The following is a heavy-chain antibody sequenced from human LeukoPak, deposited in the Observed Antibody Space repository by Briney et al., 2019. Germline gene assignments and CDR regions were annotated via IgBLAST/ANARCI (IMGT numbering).Heavy chain of an antibody. CDR1: GFTFSSYA. V-gene: IGHV3-23*01. CDR3: AKAGVISIAARPFDY. D-gene: IGHD6-6*01. Sequence: PGGSLRLSCAASGFTFSSYAVSWVRQAPGKGLEWVSAISGSGGSTYYADSVKGRFTISRDNSKNTLYLQMNSLRAEDTAVYYCAKAGVISIAARPFDYWGQGTLVTVSS. CDR2: ISGSGGST. J-gene: IGHJ4*02.